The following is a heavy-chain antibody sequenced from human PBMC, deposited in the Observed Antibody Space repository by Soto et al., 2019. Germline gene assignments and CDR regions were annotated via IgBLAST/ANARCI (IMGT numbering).Heavy chain of an antibody. CDR3: AIPPGACSGGSRPSYYSGMDV. V-gene: IGHV1-69*12. CDR1: GGTFSSYA. CDR2: IIPIFGTA. D-gene: IGHD2-15*01. Sequence: QVQLVQSGAEVKKPGSSVKVSCKASGGTFSSYAISWVRQAPGQGLEWMGGIIPIFGTANYAQKFQGRVTITADESTSTAYRKLSSLRSEDTAVDYCAIPPGACSGGSRPSYYSGMDVWGQGTTVTVSS. J-gene: IGHJ6*02.